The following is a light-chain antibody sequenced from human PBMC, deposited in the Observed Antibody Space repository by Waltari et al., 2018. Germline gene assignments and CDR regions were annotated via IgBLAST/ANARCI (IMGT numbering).Light chain of an antibody. CDR3: MQALQTRT. V-gene: IGKV1-39*01. J-gene: IGKJ1*01. Sequence: MTQSPSSLSASVGDRVTITCRASQSISSYLNWYQQKPGKAPKLLIYAASSLQSGVPSRFSGSGSGTDFTLKISRVEAEDVGVYYCMQALQTRTFGQGTEVEVK. CDR2: AAS. CDR1: QSISSY.